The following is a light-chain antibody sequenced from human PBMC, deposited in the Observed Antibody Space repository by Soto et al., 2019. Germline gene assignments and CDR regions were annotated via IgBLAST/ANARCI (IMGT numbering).Light chain of an antibody. CDR1: QSVSSSF. V-gene: IGKV3-20*01. J-gene: IGKJ1*01. CDR2: GAS. Sequence: EIVLTQSPGTLSWSPGERATLSCRSSQSVSSSFLAWYQQKPGQAPRLVIYGASSRATGIPDRFSGSGSGTDFTLTISRLEPEDFAVYYCQQYGSSPWTFGQGTKVDI. CDR3: QQYGSSPWT.